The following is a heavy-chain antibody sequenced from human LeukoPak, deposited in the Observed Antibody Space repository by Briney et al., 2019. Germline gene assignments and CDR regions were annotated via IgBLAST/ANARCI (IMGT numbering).Heavy chain of an antibody. V-gene: IGHV3-23*01. CDR3: VKDYPDVIPPSTTLGPFFDD. CDR1: GFTFATYA. D-gene: IGHD3-16*02. Sequence: GGSLRLSCAASGFTFATYAMSWVRQAPGEGLEWVSTITSGPTPNMQNSVKGRFSTSRDNSQNTVYLQMYSLRAEDTALYLCVKDYPDVIPPSTTLGPFFDDWGPGTLVTISS. J-gene: IGHJ4*02. CDR2: ITSGPTP.